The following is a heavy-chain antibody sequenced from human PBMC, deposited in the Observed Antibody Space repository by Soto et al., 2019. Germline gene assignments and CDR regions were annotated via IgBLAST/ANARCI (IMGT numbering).Heavy chain of an antibody. CDR2: IYSGGST. V-gene: IGHV3-66*01. CDR1: GFTVSSNY. Sequence: GGSLRLSCAASGFTVSSNYMSWVRQAPGKGLEWVSVIYSGGSTYYADSVKGRFTISRDNSKNTLYLQMNSLRAEDTAVYYCARGNSLYYYYYYMDVWGKGTTVTVS. CDR3: ARGNSLYYYYYYMDV. J-gene: IGHJ6*03. D-gene: IGHD4-4*01.